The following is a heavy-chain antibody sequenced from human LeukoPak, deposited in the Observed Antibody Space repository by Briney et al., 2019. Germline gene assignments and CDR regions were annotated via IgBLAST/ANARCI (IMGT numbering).Heavy chain of an antibody. D-gene: IGHD1-26*01. CDR3: TTQRGSGSYSYFQH. CDR2: IKSKTDGGTI. V-gene: IGHV3-15*07. CDR1: GFTFSNAW. Sequence: GGSLRLSCAASGFTFSNAWMNWVRQAPGKGLEWVGRIKSKTDGGTIDYGAPVKGRFSISRDDSKNTLYLQMNSLKTEDTAVYHCTTQRGSGSYSYFQHWGQGTLVTVSS. J-gene: IGHJ1*01.